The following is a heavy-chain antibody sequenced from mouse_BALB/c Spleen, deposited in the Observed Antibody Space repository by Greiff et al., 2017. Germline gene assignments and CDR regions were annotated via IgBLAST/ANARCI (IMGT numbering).Heavy chain of an antibody. Sequence: VKLMESGPGLVAPSQSLSITCTVSGFSLTSYGVHWVRQPPGKGLEWLGVIWAGGSTNYNSALMSRLSISKDNSKSQVFLKMNSLQTDDTAMYYCARSYYGNAMDYWGQGTSVTVSS. CDR1: GFSLTSYG. CDR2: IWAGGST. V-gene: IGHV2-9*02. D-gene: IGHD1-1*02. CDR3: ARSYYGNAMDY. J-gene: IGHJ4*01.